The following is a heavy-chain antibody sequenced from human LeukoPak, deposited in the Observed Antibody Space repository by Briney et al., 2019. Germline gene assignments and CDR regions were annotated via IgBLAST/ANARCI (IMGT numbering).Heavy chain of an antibody. Sequence: ASVKVSCKASGYTFTGYYMHWVRQAPGQGLEWMGWINPNSGGTNYAQKFQGRVTMTRDTSISIAYMELSRLRSDDTAVYYCARERTYYYDSSGYYQDSYDAFDIWGQGTMVTVSS. CDR3: ARERTYYYDSSGYYQDSYDAFDI. V-gene: IGHV1-2*02. D-gene: IGHD3-22*01. CDR2: INPNSGGT. CDR1: GYTFTGYY. J-gene: IGHJ3*02.